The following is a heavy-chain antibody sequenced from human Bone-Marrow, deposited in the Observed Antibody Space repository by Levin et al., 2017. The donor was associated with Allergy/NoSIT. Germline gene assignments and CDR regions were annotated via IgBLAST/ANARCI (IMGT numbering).Heavy chain of an antibody. V-gene: IGHV3-30*03. J-gene: IGHJ5*02. CDR1: GFTFSSYG. Sequence: GGSLRLSCAASGFTFSSYGMHWVRQAPGKGLEWVAVISYDGSNKYYADSVKGRFTISRDNSKNTLYLQMNSLRAEDTAVYYSGGWSTPWGQGTLVTVSS. CDR3: GGWSTP. D-gene: IGHD6-19*01. CDR2: ISYDGSNK.